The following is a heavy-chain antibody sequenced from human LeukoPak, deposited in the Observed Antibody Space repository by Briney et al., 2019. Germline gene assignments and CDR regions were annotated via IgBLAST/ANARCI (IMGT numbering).Heavy chain of an antibody. V-gene: IGHV3-48*03. CDR3: AKEGLLPLDH. CDR2: ISSSGSTI. J-gene: IGHJ4*02. CDR1: GFTFSSYE. D-gene: IGHD2-15*01. Sequence: TGGSLRLSCAASGFTFSSYEMNWVGQAPGKGLEWVSYISSSGSTIYYADSVKGRFTISRDNTKNTLYLQMNSLRAEDTAVYYCAKEGLLPLDHWGQGTLVTVSS.